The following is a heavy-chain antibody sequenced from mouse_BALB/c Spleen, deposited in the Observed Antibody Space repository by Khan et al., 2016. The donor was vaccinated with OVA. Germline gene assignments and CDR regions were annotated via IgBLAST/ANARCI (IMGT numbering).Heavy chain of an antibody. CDR1: GYSFTGYF. CDR2: INPHIGET. J-gene: IGHJ2*01. CDR3: TRIYRSDFDY. Sequence: EVLLQQSGPELVRPGASVKISCKASGYSFTGYFMNWVMQSHGKSLEWIGRINPHIGETFYNQRFKDKATLTVDESSSTAHMELRSLASEDSAVYYCTRIYRSDFDYWGQGTTLTVSS. V-gene: IGHV1-20*02. D-gene: IGHD1-1*01.